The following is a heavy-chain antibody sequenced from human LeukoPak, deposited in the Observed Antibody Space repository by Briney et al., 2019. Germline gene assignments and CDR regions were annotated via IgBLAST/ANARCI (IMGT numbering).Heavy chain of an antibody. V-gene: IGHV3-11*01. CDR3: ARDNGDYVFTHWFDP. Sequence: PGGPLRLSCAASGFTFSDYYMSWIRQAPGKGLEWVSYISSSGSTVYYADSVKGRFTISRDNAKNSLYLQMNSLRAEDTAVYYCARDNGDYVFTHWFDPWGQGTLVTVSS. CDR2: ISSSGSTV. J-gene: IGHJ5*02. D-gene: IGHD4-17*01. CDR1: GFTFSDYY.